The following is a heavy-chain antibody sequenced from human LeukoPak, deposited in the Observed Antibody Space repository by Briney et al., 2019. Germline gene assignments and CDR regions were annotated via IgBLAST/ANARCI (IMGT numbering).Heavy chain of an antibody. Sequence: SETLSLTCAVSGGSISSSNWWSWVRQPPGKGLEWIGEIYHSGSTNYNPSLKSRVTISVDTSKNQFSLKLSSVTAADTAVYYCASTAAPYSGSYGAFDIWGQGTMVTVSS. D-gene: IGHD1-26*01. CDR1: GGSISSSNW. CDR2: IYHSGST. V-gene: IGHV4-4*02. J-gene: IGHJ3*02. CDR3: ASTAAPYSGSYGAFDI.